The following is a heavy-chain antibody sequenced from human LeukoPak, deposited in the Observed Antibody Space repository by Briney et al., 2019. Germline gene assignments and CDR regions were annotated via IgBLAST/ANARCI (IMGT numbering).Heavy chain of an antibody. CDR1: VGTFSSYA. J-gene: IGHJ4*02. CDR2: IIPILGIA. D-gene: IGHD3-10*01. V-gene: IGHV1-69*04. CDR3: ARDPHITMVRGVIPDY. Sequence: SSVKVSCKASVGTFSSYAISWVRQAPGQGLEWMGRIIPILGIANYAQKFQGRVTITADKSTSTAYMELSSLRSEDTAVYYCARDPHITMVRGVIPDYWGQGTLVTVSS.